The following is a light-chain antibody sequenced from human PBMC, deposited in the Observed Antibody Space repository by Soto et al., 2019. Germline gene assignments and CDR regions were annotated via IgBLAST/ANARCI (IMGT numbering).Light chain of an antibody. CDR1: SSDVGGYNY. J-gene: IGLJ2*01. Sequence: QSALTQPASVSGSPGQSITISCTGTSSDVGGYNYVSWFQQHPGKAPKLMIYEVSNRPSGVSNRFSGSKSGNTASLTISGLQPVDEAHYYCSSYTRSDTRVFGVGTKVTVL. CDR2: EVS. V-gene: IGLV2-14*01. CDR3: SSYTRSDTRV.